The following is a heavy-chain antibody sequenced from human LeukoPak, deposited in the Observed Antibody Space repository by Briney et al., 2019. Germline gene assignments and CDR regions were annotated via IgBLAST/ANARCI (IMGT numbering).Heavy chain of an antibody. CDR2: SSGDSKFI. CDR3: AKAGPHRYGDWFDA. V-gene: IGHV3-23*01. CDR1: GFTLSHSA. Sequence: PGGSLRLSCAASGFTLSHSATSWVRQAPGKGLEWVASSSGDSKFIYYADSVKGRFTISRDNSKNMLYLQLNNLRAEDTALYYCAKAGPHRYGDWFDAWGQGTLVTVSS. D-gene: IGHD4/OR15-4a*01. J-gene: IGHJ5*02.